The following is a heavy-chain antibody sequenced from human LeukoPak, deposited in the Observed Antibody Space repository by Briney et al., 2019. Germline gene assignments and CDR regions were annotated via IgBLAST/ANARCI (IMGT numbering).Heavy chain of an antibody. CDR1: GFTLSSYG. Sequence: GGSLRLSCAASGFTLSSYGMHWVRQAPGKGLEGVAVIWYDGSNKYYADSVKGRFTISRDNSKNTLYLQMNSLRAEDTAVYYCARGPNSRYYFDYWGQGTLVTVSS. J-gene: IGHJ4*02. D-gene: IGHD2/OR15-2a*01. V-gene: IGHV3-33*01. CDR3: ARGPNSRYYFDY. CDR2: IWYDGSNK.